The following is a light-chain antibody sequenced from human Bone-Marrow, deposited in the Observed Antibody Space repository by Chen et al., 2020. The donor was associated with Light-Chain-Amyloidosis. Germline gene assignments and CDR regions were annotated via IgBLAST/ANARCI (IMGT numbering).Light chain of an antibody. J-gene: IGLJ3*02. V-gene: IGLV4-69*01. CDR2: INSDGTY. CDR1: SGHDGYG. Sequence: QPVLTQSPSASASLGASVRGTCSLDSGHDGYGIAWHQHLPGKGPRYLRKINSDGTYNRGDGVPDRFSGSMSGAERYLTISSLQSEDDGDYYCQTWGSGIRVFGGGTKVTVL. CDR3: QTWGSGIRV.